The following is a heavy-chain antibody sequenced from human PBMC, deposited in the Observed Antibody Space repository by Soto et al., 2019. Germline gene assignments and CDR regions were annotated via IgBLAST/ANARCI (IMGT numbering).Heavy chain of an antibody. CDR3: AKDVATYYDSSGYYSGYYYYGMDV. Sequence: GGSLRLSCAASGFTFSSYAMSWVRQAPGKGLEWVSAISGSGGSTYYADSVKGRFTISRDNSKNTLYLQMNSLRAEDTAVYYCAKDVATYYDSSGYYSGYYYYGMDVWGQGTTVTVSS. V-gene: IGHV3-23*01. J-gene: IGHJ6*02. CDR2: ISGSGGST. D-gene: IGHD3-22*01. CDR1: GFTFSSYA.